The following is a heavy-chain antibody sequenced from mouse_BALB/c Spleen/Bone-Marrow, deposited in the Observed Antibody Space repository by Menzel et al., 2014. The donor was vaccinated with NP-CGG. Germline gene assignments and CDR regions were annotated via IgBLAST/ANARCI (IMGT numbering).Heavy chain of an antibody. Sequence: VQLQQSGPELVKPGASVKISCKASGYSFTGYFMNWVIQSHGKSLEWIGRINPYNGDSFYNQKFKGKATLTVDKSSSTAHMELRSRASEDSAVYYCARVTTDWYFDVWGAGTTVTVSS. V-gene: IGHV1-20*02. CDR3: ARVTTDWYFDV. J-gene: IGHJ1*01. CDR1: GYSFTGYF. D-gene: IGHD1-1*01. CDR2: INPYNGDS.